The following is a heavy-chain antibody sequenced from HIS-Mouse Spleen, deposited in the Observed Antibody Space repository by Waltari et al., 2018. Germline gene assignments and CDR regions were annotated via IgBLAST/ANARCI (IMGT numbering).Heavy chain of an antibody. J-gene: IGHJ2*01. Sequence: QLQLQESGPRLVKPSETLSLTCTVSGAPISSRISSWAWTRQPPGNGLEWIGSTYYSESTYYNPSLKSRVTISVDTSKNQFSLKLSSVTAAETAVYYCAREIPYSSSWYDWYFDLWGRGTLVTVSS. CDR1: GAPISSRISS. V-gene: IGHV4-39*07. D-gene: IGHD6-13*01. CDR2: TYYSEST. CDR3: AREIPYSSSWYDWYFDL.